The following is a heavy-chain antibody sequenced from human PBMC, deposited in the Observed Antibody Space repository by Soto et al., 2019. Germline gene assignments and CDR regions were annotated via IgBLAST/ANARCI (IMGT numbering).Heavy chain of an antibody. D-gene: IGHD3-22*01. CDR2: IWYDGSNK. CDR3: ARDVVYYDSSGYYYYYYGMYF. Sequence: GGSLRLSCAASGFTFSSYGMHWVRQAPGKGLEWVAVIWYDGSNKYYADSVKGRFSISRDNSKNTLYLQMNSLRAEDMAVYYCARDVVYYDSSGYYYYYYGMYFCGQGTTVTVSS. V-gene: IGHV3-33*01. J-gene: IGHJ6*02. CDR1: GFTFSSYG.